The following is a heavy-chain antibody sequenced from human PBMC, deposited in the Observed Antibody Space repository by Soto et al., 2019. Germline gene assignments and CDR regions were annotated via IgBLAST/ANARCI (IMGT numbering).Heavy chain of an antibody. J-gene: IGHJ4*02. V-gene: IGHV3-23*01. CDR2: ITGTGSAT. CDR3: GKERHYNNSRTPDMDT. D-gene: IGHD4-4*01. Sequence: GRSRRLSCASSWFAFQSYAMNWVRQAPGRGLEWVSGITGTGSATYYADSVKGRLTISRDNSKNTVYLQMNNRRAEDTAIYHCGKERHYNNSRTPDMDTWAQEPLVTVSS. CDR1: WFAFQSYA.